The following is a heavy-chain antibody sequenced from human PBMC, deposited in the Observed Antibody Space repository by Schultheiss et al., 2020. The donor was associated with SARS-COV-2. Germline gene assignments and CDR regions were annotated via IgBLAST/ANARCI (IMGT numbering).Heavy chain of an antibody. Sequence: SETLSLTCTVSGGSISSSSYYWGWIRQPPGKGLEWIGSIYYSGSTYYNPSLKSRVTISVDTSKNQFSLKLSSVTAADTAVYYCAREPTIPSRYYYYYMDVWGKGTTVTVSS. CDR1: GGSISSSSYY. CDR3: AREPTIPSRYYYYYMDV. J-gene: IGHJ6*03. V-gene: IGHV4-39*02. D-gene: IGHD2-2*01. CDR2: IYYSGST.